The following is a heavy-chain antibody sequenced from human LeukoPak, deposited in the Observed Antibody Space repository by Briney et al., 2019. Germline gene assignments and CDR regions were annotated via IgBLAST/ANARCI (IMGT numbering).Heavy chain of an antibody. CDR1: GGSISSYY. Sequence: SETLSLTRTVSGGSISSYYWSWIRHPPGKGLESIGYIYYIGSTNYNTSLKSRVTISVDTSKNQFSLKLSSVTAADTAVYYCARVRAIAGYYGMDVWGQGTTVTVSS. J-gene: IGHJ6*02. CDR3: ARVRAIAGYYGMDV. CDR2: IYYIGST. V-gene: IGHV4-59*01.